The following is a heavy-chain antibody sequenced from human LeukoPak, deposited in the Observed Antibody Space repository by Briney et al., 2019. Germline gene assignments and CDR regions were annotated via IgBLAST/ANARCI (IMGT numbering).Heavy chain of an antibody. J-gene: IGHJ6*03. Sequence: GESLKISCKGSGYSFTSYWIGWARQMPGKGLEWMGIIYPGDSDTRYSPSFQGQVTISADKSISTAYLQWSSLKASDTAMYYCARRGYYYDSSGYYGHYYYYMDVWGKGTTVTVSS. D-gene: IGHD3-22*01. CDR3: ARRGYYYDSSGYYGHYYYYMDV. CDR2: IYPGDSDT. V-gene: IGHV5-51*01. CDR1: GYSFTSYW.